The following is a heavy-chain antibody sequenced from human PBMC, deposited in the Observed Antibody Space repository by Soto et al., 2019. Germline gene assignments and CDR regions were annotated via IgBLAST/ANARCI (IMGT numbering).Heavy chain of an antibody. CDR2: ISSSSNYI. Sequence: GGSLRLSCAASGFTFSTYSINWVRQAPGKGLEWVSSISSSSNYIYYADSVKGRFTISRDNAKSSLYLQMNSLRAEDTAVYYCARGKYYYVSGSGGDYYGMDVWGQRTTVTVS. CDR1: GFTFSTYS. V-gene: IGHV3-21*01. D-gene: IGHD3-10*01. J-gene: IGHJ6*02. CDR3: ARGKYYYVSGSGGDYYGMDV.